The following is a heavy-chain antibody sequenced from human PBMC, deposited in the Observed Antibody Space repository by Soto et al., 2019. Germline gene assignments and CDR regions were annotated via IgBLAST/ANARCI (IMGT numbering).Heavy chain of an antibody. CDR3: ARVYYDSSGRGSDAFDI. CDR1: GDSISSNNYY. V-gene: IGHV4-39*01. J-gene: IGHJ3*02. D-gene: IGHD3-22*01. Sequence: SETLSLTCTVSGDSISSNNYYWGWIRQPPGKGLEWIGGINYSGNTYYDPSLKSRVTISVDTSKNQFSLMLTSVTAADTAVYYCARVYYDSSGRGSDAFDIWGQGTMVTVSS. CDR2: INYSGNT.